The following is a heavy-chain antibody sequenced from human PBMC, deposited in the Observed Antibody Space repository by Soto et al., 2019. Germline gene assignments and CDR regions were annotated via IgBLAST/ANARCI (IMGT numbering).Heavy chain of an antibody. Sequence: ASGKVCCNASAYTVTSYGISSVRQAPGHGHEWMGWISAYNGHTNYAQKLQGRVTMTTDTATSTAYMELRSLRSDDTAVYYCARDHRYDILTGDLLFYYYFGMDVWGQGTTVTVSS. J-gene: IGHJ6*02. CDR1: AYTVTSYG. CDR2: ISAYNGHT. CDR3: ARDHRYDILTGDLLFYYYFGMDV. V-gene: IGHV1-18*01. D-gene: IGHD3-9*01.